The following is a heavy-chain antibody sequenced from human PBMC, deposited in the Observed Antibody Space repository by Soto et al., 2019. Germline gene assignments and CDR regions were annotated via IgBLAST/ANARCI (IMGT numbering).Heavy chain of an antibody. CDR3: ARVFMGSGSYPKIYYYYYYMDV. V-gene: IGHV1-18*01. CDR2: ISAYNGNT. D-gene: IGHD3-10*01. CDR1: GYTFTSYG. Sequence: QVQLVQSGAEVKKPGASVKVSCKASGYTFTSYGISWVRQAPGQGLEWMGWISAYNGNTNYAQKRQGRVTMTTDTSTSTAYMELRSLRSDDTAVYYCARVFMGSGSYPKIYYYYYYMDVWGKGTTVTVSS. J-gene: IGHJ6*03.